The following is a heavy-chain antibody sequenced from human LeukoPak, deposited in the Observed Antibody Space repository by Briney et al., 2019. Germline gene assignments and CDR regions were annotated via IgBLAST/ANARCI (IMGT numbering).Heavy chain of an antibody. V-gene: IGHV3-30-3*01. Sequence: GGSLRLSCAASGFTFSSHAMHWVRQAPGKGLEWVAVISYDGSNKYYADSVKGRFTISRDNSKNTLYLQMNSLRAEDTAVYYCAKGRWFGGSGPYFDYWGQGTLVTVSS. CDR2: ISYDGSNK. CDR1: GFTFSSHA. CDR3: AKGRWFGGSGPYFDY. D-gene: IGHD3-10*01. J-gene: IGHJ4*02.